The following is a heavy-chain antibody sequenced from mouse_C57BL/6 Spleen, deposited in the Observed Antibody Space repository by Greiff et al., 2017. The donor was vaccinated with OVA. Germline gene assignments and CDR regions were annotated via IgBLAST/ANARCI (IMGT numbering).Heavy chain of an antibody. D-gene: IGHD3-2*02. V-gene: IGHV5-17*01. Sequence: EVKLVESGGGLVKPGGSLKLSCAASGFTFSDYGMHWVRQAPEKGLEWVAYISSCSSTIYYADPVKGRFTISRDNAKNTLFLQMTSLRSEDTAMYYCAKINSSGYRGWFAYWGQGTLVTVSA. CDR3: AKINSSGYRGWFAY. CDR2: ISSCSSTI. J-gene: IGHJ3*01. CDR1: GFTFSDYG.